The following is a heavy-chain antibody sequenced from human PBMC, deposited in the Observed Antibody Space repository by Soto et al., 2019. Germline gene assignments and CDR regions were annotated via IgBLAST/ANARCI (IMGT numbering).Heavy chain of an antibody. J-gene: IGHJ3*02. CDR2: ISAYNGNT. Sequence: ASLKVPCKASGYTFTSYGISWVRQSPGQGLEWMGWISAYNGNTNYAQKLQGRVTMTTDTSTSTAYMELRSLRSDDTAVYYCATPRYYYDSSGYYPDAFDIWGQGTMVTVSS. D-gene: IGHD3-22*01. CDR3: ATPRYYYDSSGYYPDAFDI. V-gene: IGHV1-18*01. CDR1: GYTFTSYG.